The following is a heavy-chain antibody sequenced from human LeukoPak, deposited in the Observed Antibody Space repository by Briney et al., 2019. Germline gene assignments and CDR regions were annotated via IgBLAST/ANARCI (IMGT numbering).Heavy chain of an antibody. D-gene: IGHD3-22*01. Sequence: GRSLRLSCAASGFTFSSYGTHWVRHAPAKGLEWVAVIWYDGSNKYYADSAKGRFTISRDNSKNTLYLQMNRLRAEDTAVYYCAREGSTYYYDSSGYPKGDYFDYWGQGTLVTVA. CDR3: AREGSTYYYDSSGYPKGDYFDY. CDR2: IWYDGSNK. CDR1: GFTFSSYG. V-gene: IGHV3-33*01. J-gene: IGHJ4*02.